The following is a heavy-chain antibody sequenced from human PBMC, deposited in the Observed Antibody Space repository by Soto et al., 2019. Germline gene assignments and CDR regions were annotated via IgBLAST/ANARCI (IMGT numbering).Heavy chain of an antibody. CDR2: ISSSGSTI. V-gene: IGHV3-11*01. CDR3: ASGSSPRYYYYYYGMDV. Sequence: GGSLRLSCAASGFTFSDYYMSWIRQAPGKGLEWVSYISSSGSTIYYADSVEGRFTISRDNAKNSLYLQMNSLRAEDTAVYYCASGSSPRYYYYYYGMDVWGQGTTVTVSS. CDR1: GFTFSDYY. D-gene: IGHD6-6*01. J-gene: IGHJ6*02.